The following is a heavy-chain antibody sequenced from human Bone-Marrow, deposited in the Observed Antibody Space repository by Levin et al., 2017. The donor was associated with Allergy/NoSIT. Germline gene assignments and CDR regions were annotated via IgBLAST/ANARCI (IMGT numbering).Heavy chain of an antibody. Sequence: SCAATGFTFSYAWMTWVRQAPGKGLEWVGLIRSKADGGTADYAPHVKGRFFISRDDSENTVHLQMNSLKTEDTAVYFCATEALAGRDYWGQGTLVTVSS. CDR3: ATEALAGRDY. J-gene: IGHJ4*02. V-gene: IGHV3-15*01. D-gene: IGHD6-19*01. CDR1: GFTFSYAW. CDR2: IRSKADGGTA.